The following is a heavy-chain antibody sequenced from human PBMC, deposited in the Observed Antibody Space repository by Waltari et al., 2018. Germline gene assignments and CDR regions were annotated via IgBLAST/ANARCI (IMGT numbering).Heavy chain of an antibody. CDR2: TFYRSKWSN. CDR3: ARAMTVAGRSGLFDF. Sequence: QVHFQQSGPGLVKPSQPLSLTSPISVASVSSNSVTWNWIRQSQSRGLEWLGRTFYRSKWSNDYAVSVKSRITISPDTSKNQFSLQLDSVTPDDTAVYYCARAMTVAGRSGLFDFWGQGTLVTVSS. V-gene: IGHV6-1*01. CDR1: VASVSSNSVT. J-gene: IGHJ4*02. D-gene: IGHD6-19*01.